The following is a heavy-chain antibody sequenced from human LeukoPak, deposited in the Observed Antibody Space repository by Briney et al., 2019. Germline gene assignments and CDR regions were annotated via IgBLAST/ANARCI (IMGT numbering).Heavy chain of an antibody. CDR2: INHSGST. J-gene: IGHJ5*02. CDR3: ARGRQYCSSTSCYGWFDP. CDR1: GGSFSGYY. Sequence: PSETLSLTCAVYGGSFSGYYWSWIRQPPGKGLEWIGEINHSGSTNYNPSLKSRVTISVDTSKNQFSLKLSSVTAADTAVYYCARGRQYCSSTSCYGWFDPWGQGTLVTVSS. V-gene: IGHV4-34*01. D-gene: IGHD2-2*01.